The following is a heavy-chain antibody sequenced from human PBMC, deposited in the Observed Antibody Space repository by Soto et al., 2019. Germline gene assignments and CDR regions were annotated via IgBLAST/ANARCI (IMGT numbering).Heavy chain of an antibody. Sequence: PGGSLRLSCAASGFTFSSYAMSWVRQAPGKGLEWVSAISGSGGSTYYADSVKGRFTISRDNSKNTLYLQMNSLRAEDTAVYYCAKGLSNGYCSGGSCYSVGAFDIWGQGTMVTVSS. CDR1: GFTFSSYA. V-gene: IGHV3-23*01. J-gene: IGHJ3*02. CDR3: AKGLSNGYCSGGSCYSVGAFDI. CDR2: ISGSGGST. D-gene: IGHD2-15*01.